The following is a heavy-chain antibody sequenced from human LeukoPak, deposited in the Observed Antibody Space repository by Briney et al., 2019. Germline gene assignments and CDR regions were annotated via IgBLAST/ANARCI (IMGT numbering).Heavy chain of an antibody. CDR1: GYTFITYG. CDR2: ISAYNGNT. D-gene: IGHD2-21*02. Sequence: GASVKVSCKASGYTFITYGINWVRQAPGQGLEWMGWISAYNGNTNYAQKLQGRVTMTTDTSTSTAYMEVRSLRSDDTAVYYCARDIDVVVTAISYGMDVWGQGTTVTASS. CDR3: ARDIDVVVTAISYGMDV. J-gene: IGHJ6*02. V-gene: IGHV1-18*01.